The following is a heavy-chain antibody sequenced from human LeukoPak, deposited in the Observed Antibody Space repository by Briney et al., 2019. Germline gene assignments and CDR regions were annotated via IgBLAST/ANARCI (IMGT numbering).Heavy chain of an antibody. Sequence: PGRSLRLSCAASGFTFDDYAMHWVRQAPGKGLEWVSGISWNSGSIGYADSVKGRFTISRDNAKNSLYLQMNSLRAEDTALYHCARGGSHASDAFDIWGQGTMVTVSS. CDR2: ISWNSGSI. CDR3: ARGGSHASDAFDI. CDR1: GFTFDDYA. D-gene: IGHD1-26*01. J-gene: IGHJ3*02. V-gene: IGHV3-9*01.